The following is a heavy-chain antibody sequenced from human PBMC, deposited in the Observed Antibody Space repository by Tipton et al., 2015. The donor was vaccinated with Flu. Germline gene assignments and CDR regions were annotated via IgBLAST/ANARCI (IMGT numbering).Heavy chain of an antibody. Sequence: TLSLTCTVSGYSISSGYYWGWIRQPPGKGLEWIGSIYYSGSTNYNPSLKSRVTISVDMSKNQFSLKLNSVTAADTAVYYCARSPGYYFDYWGQGTLVTVSS. V-gene: IGHV4-38-2*02. CDR2: IYYSGST. CDR1: GYSISSGYY. CDR3: ARSPGYYFDY. J-gene: IGHJ4*02.